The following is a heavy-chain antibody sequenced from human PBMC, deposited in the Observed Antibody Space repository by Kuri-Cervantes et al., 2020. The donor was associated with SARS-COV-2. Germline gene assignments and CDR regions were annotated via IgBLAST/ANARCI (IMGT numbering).Heavy chain of an antibody. CDR2: IYHSGST. Sequence: SCTVSGGSISSSSYSWSWIRQPPGKGLEWIGYIYHSGSTYYNPSLKSRVTISVDRSKNQFSLKLSSVTAADTAVYYCARVHARGWFDPWGQGTLVTVSS. CDR3: ARVHARGWFDP. CDR1: GGSISSSSYS. V-gene: IGHV4-30-2*01. J-gene: IGHJ5*02. D-gene: IGHD6-6*01.